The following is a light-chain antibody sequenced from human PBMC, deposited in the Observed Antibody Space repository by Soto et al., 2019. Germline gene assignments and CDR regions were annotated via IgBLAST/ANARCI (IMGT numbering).Light chain of an antibody. CDR3: XXYTARSTLX. CDR1: MRDVGAYNL. J-gene: IGLJ2*01. Sequence: QSALTQPASVSGSAGQSITISCSGTMRDVGAYNLVSWYQQHPGTAPKLIIYEVRNRPSGISSRFSGSRSGNTASLTISGLQPEDEGDYXXXXYTARSTLXFXGGTQLTV. V-gene: IGLV2-14*01. CDR2: EVR.